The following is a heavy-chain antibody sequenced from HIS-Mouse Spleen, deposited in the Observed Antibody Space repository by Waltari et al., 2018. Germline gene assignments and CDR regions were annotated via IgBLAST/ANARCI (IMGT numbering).Heavy chain of an antibody. CDR2: IYHSGST. J-gene: IGHJ4*02. D-gene: IGHD7-27*01. Sequence: QVQLQESGPGLVKPSETLSLTCTVSGYSISSGYYWGWIRQPPGKGLEWIGSIYHSGSTYYNPSLKSRVTISVDTSKNQFSLTLSSVTAADTAVYYCAREATYSGARYWGQGTLVTVSS. CDR1: GYSISSGYY. CDR3: AREATYSGARY. V-gene: IGHV4-38-2*02.